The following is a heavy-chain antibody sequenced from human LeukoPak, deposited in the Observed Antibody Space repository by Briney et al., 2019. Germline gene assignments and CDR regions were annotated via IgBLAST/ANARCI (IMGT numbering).Heavy chain of an antibody. D-gene: IGHD4-23*01. CDR1: GFTFTTYA. J-gene: IGHJ4*02. Sequence: GGSLRLSCAASGFTFTTYAMGWVRQLPGKGLEWVSSVSSSGSDTYYTSSVKGRFTISRDNSKNTLYLQVNSLRVEDTAVYYCARRVLGAVGYFDYWGQGALVTVSS. CDR2: VSSSGSDT. V-gene: IGHV3-23*05. CDR3: ARRVLGAVGYFDY.